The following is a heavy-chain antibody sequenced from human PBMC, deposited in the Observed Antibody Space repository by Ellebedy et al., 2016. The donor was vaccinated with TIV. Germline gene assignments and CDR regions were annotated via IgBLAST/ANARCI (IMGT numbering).Heavy chain of an antibody. Sequence: AASVKVSCKASGDTFTGHYVHWVRQAPGQGLEWMGVIHPAGVSTDYAQRLRGRLTMTRDTSTSTVYMALSSLKSDDTAVYYCAREGGAYCGGDCFSTWGQGTLVTVSS. CDR2: IHPAGVST. J-gene: IGHJ5*02. CDR3: AREGGAYCGGDCFST. CDR1: GDTFTGHY. D-gene: IGHD2-21*02. V-gene: IGHV1-46*04.